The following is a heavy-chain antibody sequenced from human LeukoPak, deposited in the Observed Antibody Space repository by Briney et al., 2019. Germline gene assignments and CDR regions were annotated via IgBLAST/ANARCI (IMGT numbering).Heavy chain of an antibody. D-gene: IGHD3-10*01. CDR2: ISFDGTNK. V-gene: IGHV3-30-3*01. J-gene: IGHJ4*02. CDR3: ARDMYDNGWSSFDY. CDR1: GFTFSNYA. Sequence: PGGSLRLSCAASGFTFSNYAMHWVRQAPGKGPEWVAVISFDGTNKYYANSVQGRFTISRDNSKNTLYLQMNSLRAEDTALYYCARDMYDNGWSSFDYWGQGTLVTVSS.